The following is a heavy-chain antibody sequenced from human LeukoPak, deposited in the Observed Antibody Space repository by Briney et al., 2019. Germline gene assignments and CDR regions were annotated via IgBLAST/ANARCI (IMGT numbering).Heavy chain of an antibody. CDR3: ACHTGWSGPSD. Sequence: PSETLSLTCAVYGGSFSGYYWSWIRQPPGKGLEWIGEINHSGSTNYNPSLKSRVTISVDTSKNQFSLKLSSVTAADTAVYYCACHTGWSGPSDWGQGTLVTVSS. CDR2: INHSGST. V-gene: IGHV4-34*01. J-gene: IGHJ4*02. CDR1: GGSFSGYY. D-gene: IGHD6-19*01.